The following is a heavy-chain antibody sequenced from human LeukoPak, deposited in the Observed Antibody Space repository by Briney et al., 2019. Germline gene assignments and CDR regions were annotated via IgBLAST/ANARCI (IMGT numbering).Heavy chain of an antibody. D-gene: IGHD2-2*01. Sequence: ASVKVSCKASGGTFSSYAISWVRQATGQGLEWMGWMNPNSGNTGYAQKFQDRVTITRNTSISTAYMELSSLRSEDTAVYYCARGGAVYCSSTSCYQVHDAFDIWGQGTTVTVSS. CDR3: ARGGAVYCSSTSCYQVHDAFDI. CDR1: GGTFSSYA. V-gene: IGHV1-8*03. CDR2: MNPNSGNT. J-gene: IGHJ3*02.